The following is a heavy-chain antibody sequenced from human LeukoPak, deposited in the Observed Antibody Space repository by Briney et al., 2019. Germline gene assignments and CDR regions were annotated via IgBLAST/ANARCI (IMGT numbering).Heavy chain of an antibody. Sequence: PGRSLRLSCAASGFTFSSYGMHWVRQAPGKGLEWVAVISYDGSNKYYADSVKGRFTISRDNSKNTLYLQMNSLRAEDTAVYYCAKGTRREQLGLDYWGQGTLVTVSS. D-gene: IGHD6-13*01. J-gene: IGHJ4*02. CDR2: ISYDGSNK. V-gene: IGHV3-30*18. CDR3: AKGTRREQLGLDY. CDR1: GFTFSSYG.